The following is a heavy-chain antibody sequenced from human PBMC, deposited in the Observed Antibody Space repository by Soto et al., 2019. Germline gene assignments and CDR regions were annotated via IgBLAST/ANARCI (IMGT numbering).Heavy chain of an antibody. CDR1: GYTFTNYW. Sequence: PWESLKISCKGSGYTFTNYWIGWVRQMPGKGPEWMGIIYPGDSDTKYNPSFQGQVTISADKSITTTYLQWSSIKASDTAIYYCAASIFYYGLGVWGQGTAVTVSS. J-gene: IGHJ6*02. V-gene: IGHV5-51*01. CDR3: AASIFYYGLGV. CDR2: IYPGDSDT.